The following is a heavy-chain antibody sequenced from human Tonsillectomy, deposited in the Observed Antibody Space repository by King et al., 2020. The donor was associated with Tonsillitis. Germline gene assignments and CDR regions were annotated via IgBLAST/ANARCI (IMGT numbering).Heavy chain of an antibody. D-gene: IGHD2-21*01. CDR1: GYSFTTYW. J-gene: IGHJ3*02. Sequence: VQLVESGAEVKMPGESLRISCKGSGYSFTTYWIGWVRQMPGKGLEWMGIVYPGDSDTRYSPSFQGQVTISADKSLSTAYLQWSSLKASDTAMYYCATHGGAYCAGDCLSQLAFDIWGQGKVVTVSS. CDR3: ATHGGAYCAGDCLSQLAFDI. V-gene: IGHV5-51*03. CDR2: VYPGDSDT.